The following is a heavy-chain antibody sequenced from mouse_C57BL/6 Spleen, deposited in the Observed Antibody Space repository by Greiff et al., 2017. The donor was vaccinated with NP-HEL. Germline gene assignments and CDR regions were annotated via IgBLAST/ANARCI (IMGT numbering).Heavy chain of an antibody. J-gene: IGHJ3*01. CDR3: VYDYEEGFAY. V-gene: IGHV1-61*01. CDR2: IYPSDSDT. D-gene: IGHD2-4*01. CDR1: GYTFTSSW. Sequence: QVQLQQPGAELVRPGSSVKLSCKASGYTFTSSWMDWVKQRPGQGLEWIGNIYPSDSDTHYNQKFKDKATLTVDKSSSTAYMQLSSLTSADSAVYYCVYDYEEGFAYWGQGTLVTVSA.